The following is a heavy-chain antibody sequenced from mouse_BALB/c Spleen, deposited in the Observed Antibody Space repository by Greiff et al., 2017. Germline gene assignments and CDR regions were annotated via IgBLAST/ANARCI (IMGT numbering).Heavy chain of an antibody. CDR3: ARHGGSFLAY. V-gene: IGHV5-6*03. D-gene: IGHD1-1*02. CDR1: GFTFSSYG. CDR2: ISSGGSYT. Sequence: EVKLVESGGGLVKPGGSLKLSCAASGFTFSSYGMSWVRQTPDQRLEWVATISSGGSYTYYPDSVKGRFTISRDNAKNTLYLQMSSLKSEDTAMYYCARHGGSFLAYWGQGTLVTVSA. J-gene: IGHJ3*01.